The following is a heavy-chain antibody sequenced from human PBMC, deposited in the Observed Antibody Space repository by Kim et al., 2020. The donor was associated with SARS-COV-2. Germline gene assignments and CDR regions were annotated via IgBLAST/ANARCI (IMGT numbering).Heavy chain of an antibody. J-gene: IGHJ4*02. V-gene: IGHV5-51*01. D-gene: IGHD3-22*01. CDR3: ARLYDSSGYLDY. Sequence: RYSPSFQGQVTISADKSISTAYLQWSSLKASDTAMYYCARLYDSSGYLDYWGQGTLVTVSS.